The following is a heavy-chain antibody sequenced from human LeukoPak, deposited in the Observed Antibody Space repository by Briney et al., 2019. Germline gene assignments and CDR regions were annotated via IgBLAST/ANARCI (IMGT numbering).Heavy chain of an antibody. CDR1: GGSISSSSYY. J-gene: IGHJ4*02. Sequence: SETLSLTCTVSGGSISSSSYYWGWIRQPPGKGLEWIGSIYYSGSTYYNPSLKSRVTISVDTSKNQFSLKLSSVTAADTAVYYCARGPEDSHYYDRSGYYFGWGQGTLVTVSS. V-gene: IGHV4-39*07. CDR2: IYYSGST. CDR3: ARGPEDSHYYDRSGYYFG. D-gene: IGHD3-22*01.